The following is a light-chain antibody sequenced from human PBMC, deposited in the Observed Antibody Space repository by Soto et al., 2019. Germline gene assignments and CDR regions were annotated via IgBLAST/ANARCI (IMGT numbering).Light chain of an antibody. Sequence: HSTHSASTLSTPGGDAVTITFRDRQTISRWLAWYQQKPGKAPRLLIYTASTLESGVPSRFSASGSGTEFTLTISSLHPDDFATYYCQEYNNYWTFGQGTKVDIK. CDR1: QTISRW. CDR2: TAS. J-gene: IGKJ1*01. CDR3: QEYNNYWT. V-gene: IGKV1-5*01.